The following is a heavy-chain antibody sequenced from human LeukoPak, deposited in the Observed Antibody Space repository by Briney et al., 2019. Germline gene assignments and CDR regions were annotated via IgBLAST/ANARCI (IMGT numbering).Heavy chain of an antibody. Sequence: SETLSLTCTVSGGSISSHYWSWIRQPPGKGLEWIGYIYYSGSTNYNPSLKSRVTISVDTSKNQFSLKLSSVTAADTAVYYCARERWELLGGYYFDYWGQGTLVTVSS. CDR1: GGSISSHY. CDR3: ARERWELLGGYYFDY. V-gene: IGHV4-59*11. CDR2: IYYSGST. D-gene: IGHD1-26*01. J-gene: IGHJ4*02.